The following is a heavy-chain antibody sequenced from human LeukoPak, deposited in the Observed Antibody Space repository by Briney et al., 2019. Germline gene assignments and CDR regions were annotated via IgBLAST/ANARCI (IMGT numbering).Heavy chain of an antibody. D-gene: IGHD2-15*01. CDR1: VYTFTGYY. J-gene: IGHJ4*02. CDR2: INPNSGGT. V-gene: IGHV1-2*02. Sequence: ASVKVSCKASVYTFTGYYMHWVRQAPGQGLEWMGWINPNSGGTNYAQKFQGRVTMTRDTSISTAYMELSRLRSDDTAVYYCATLPSGYCSGGSCYYWGQGTLVTVSS. CDR3: ATLPSGYCSGGSCYY.